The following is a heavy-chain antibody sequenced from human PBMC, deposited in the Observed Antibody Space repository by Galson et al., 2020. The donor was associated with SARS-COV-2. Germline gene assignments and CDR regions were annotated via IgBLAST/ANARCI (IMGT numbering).Heavy chain of an antibody. J-gene: IGHJ4*02. CDR1: GFTFSSYA. Sequence: GGSLRLSCAASGFTFSSYAMHWVRQAPGKGLEWVAVISYDGSNKYYADSVKGRFTISRDNSKNTLYLQMNSLRAEDTAVYYCARDLALYSTRGEGLDYWGQGTLVTVSS. CDR2: ISYDGSNK. V-gene: IGHV3-30*04. D-gene: IGHD4-4*01. CDR3: ARDLALYSTRGEGLDY.